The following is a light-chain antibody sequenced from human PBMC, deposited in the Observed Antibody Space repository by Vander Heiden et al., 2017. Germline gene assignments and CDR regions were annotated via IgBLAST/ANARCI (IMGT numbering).Light chain of an antibody. Sequence: DIVMTQSPDSLAVSLGERATIKCKSSQSVLYSSNNKNYLAWYQQKPGQPPKLLIYWASTRESGVPDRFSGSGSGTDFTLTISSLQAEDVAVYYCQQYYSTPLLTFGGGTKVEIK. CDR3: QQYYSTPLLT. J-gene: IGKJ4*01. V-gene: IGKV4-1*01. CDR1: QSVLYSSNNKNY. CDR2: WAS.